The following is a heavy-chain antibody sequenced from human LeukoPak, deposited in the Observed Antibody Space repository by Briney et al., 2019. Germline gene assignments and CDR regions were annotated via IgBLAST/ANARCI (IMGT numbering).Heavy chain of an antibody. CDR3: ARGGYCSGGSCYGRGFDQ. CDR1: GGSFSGYY. CDR2: INHSGST. J-gene: IGHJ4*02. D-gene: IGHD2-15*01. Sequence: AETRSHPCAVYGGSFSGYYWSWIRQPPGKGLEWIGEINHSGSTNYNPSLKSRVTISVDTSKNQFSLKLSSVTAADTAVYYCARGGYCSGGSCYGRGFDQWGQG. V-gene: IGHV4-34*01.